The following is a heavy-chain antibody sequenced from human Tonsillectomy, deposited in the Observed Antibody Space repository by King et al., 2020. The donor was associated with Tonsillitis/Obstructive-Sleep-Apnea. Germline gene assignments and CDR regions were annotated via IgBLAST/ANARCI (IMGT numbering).Heavy chain of an antibody. Sequence: QLVQSGGGLVKPGGSLRLSCAASGFTFSDYYMRWIRQAPGKGLEWVSYISSSSSNRYYADSVKGRFTISRDNAKNSLYLQMNSLRAEDTAVYYCASSEFAIVGSTPPFDYWGQGTLVTVSS. CDR2: ISSSSSNR. CDR3: ASSEFAIVGSTPPFDY. J-gene: IGHJ4*02. CDR1: GFTFSDYY. D-gene: IGHD2-2*02. V-gene: IGHV3-11*05.